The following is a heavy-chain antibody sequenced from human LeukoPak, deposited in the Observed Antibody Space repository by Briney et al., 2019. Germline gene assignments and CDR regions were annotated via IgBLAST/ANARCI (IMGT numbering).Heavy chain of an antibody. CDR3: ARDRYAIQYYFAY. D-gene: IGHD4-11*01. CDR2: ISYDGSNK. CDR1: GFTFSSYA. Sequence: PGRSLRLSCAASGFTFSSYAMHWVRQAPGKGLEWVAVISYDGSNKYYADSVKGRFTISRDNSKNTLYLQMNSLRAEDTAVYYCARDRYAIQYYFAYWGQGTLVTVSS. V-gene: IGHV3-30-3*01. J-gene: IGHJ4*02.